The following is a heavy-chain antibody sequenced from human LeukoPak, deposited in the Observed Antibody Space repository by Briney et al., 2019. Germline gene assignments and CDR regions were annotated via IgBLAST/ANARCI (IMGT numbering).Heavy chain of an antibody. CDR1: GFTFSSYA. CDR3: ARDSTLGYYDNFDY. CDR2: ISYDGSNK. Sequence: GGSLRLSCAASGFTFSSYAMHWVRQAPGKGLEWVAVISYDGSNKYYADSVKGRFTISRDNSKNTLYLQMNSLRVEDTAVYYCARDSTLGYYDNFDYWGQGTLVTVSS. D-gene: IGHD3-22*01. J-gene: IGHJ4*02. V-gene: IGHV3-30-3*01.